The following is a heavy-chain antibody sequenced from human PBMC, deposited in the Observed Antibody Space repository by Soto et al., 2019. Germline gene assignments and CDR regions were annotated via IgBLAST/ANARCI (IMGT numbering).Heavy chain of an antibody. D-gene: IGHD2-8*01. CDR3: AKGGMVYDHRWFDP. CDR2: ISGSGGST. CDR1: GFTFSSYA. J-gene: IGHJ5*02. Sequence: EVQLVESGGGLVEPGGSLRLTCAVSGFTFSSYAMSWVRQAPGKGLEWVSAISGSGGSTYYADSVKGRFTISRDNSKNPLYLQMNSLRAEDTAVYYCAKGGMVYDHRWFDPWGQGTLVTVSS. V-gene: IGHV3-23*04.